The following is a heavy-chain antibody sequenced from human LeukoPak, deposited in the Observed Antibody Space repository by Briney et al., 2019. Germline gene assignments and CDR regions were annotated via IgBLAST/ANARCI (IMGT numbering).Heavy chain of an antibody. D-gene: IGHD6-13*01. Sequence: GGSLSLSCAASGFNFANHAMSWVRQTPGKGLEWVSAISGGGDITYYADSVKGRFTISRDNAKNTVYLQMNSLRAEDAAVYYCAKGGSSSPRSTFDYWGQGTLLTVSS. V-gene: IGHV3-23*01. J-gene: IGHJ4*02. CDR1: GFNFANHA. CDR2: ISGGGDIT. CDR3: AKGGSSSPRSTFDY.